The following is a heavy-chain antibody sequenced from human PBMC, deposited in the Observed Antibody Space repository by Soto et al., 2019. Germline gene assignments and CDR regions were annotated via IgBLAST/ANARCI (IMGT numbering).Heavy chain of an antibody. CDR3: AKDGTHLWSKQYYFDS. J-gene: IGHJ4*02. V-gene: IGHV3-30*18. CDR1: GFTFSDYT. Sequence: QVQLVESGGGVVQPGRSLRLSCSASGFTFSDYTMHWVRQAPGRGLEWVAIILYDESDQYYSDSVKGRFTISRDNSKNTLYLQMHSLTTEDTAVYYCAKDGTHLWSKQYYFDSWGPGALVTVSS. D-gene: IGHD1-26*01. CDR2: ILYDESDQ.